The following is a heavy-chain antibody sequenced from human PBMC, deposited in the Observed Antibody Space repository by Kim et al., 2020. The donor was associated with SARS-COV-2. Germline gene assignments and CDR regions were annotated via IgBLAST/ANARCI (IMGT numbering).Heavy chain of an antibody. V-gene: IGHV4-39*01. J-gene: IGHJ4*02. D-gene: IGHD5-12*01. Sequence: SNHPSLKRRVPRTVDTSKNQFSLNLSSVTAADTAVYYCVRRWLRGTLDYWGQGTLVTVSS. CDR3: VRRWLRGTLDY.